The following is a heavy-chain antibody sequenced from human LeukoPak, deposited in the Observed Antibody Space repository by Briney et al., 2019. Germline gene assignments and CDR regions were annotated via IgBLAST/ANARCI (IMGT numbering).Heavy chain of an antibody. CDR1: GYTFTSYC. V-gene: IGHV1-18*01. D-gene: IGHD3-22*01. Sequence: ASVTLACKASGYTFTSYCISWVRPAPGQGLEWMGWISAYNGNTNYAQKLEGIATIATDTSTSTAYMELRSLRSDDTAVYYCARSGTTMIVMFEPWGQGNLVTVSS. CDR3: ARSGTTMIVMFEP. J-gene: IGHJ5*02. CDR2: ISAYNGNT.